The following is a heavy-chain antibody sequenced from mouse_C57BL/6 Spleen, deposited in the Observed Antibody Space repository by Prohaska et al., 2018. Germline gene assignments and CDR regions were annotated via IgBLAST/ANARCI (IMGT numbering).Heavy chain of an antibody. D-gene: IGHD1-1*01. CDR1: GYTFTDYY. CDR3: ARYYYGSSYWYFDV. CDR2: INPNNGGT. J-gene: IGHJ1*03. V-gene: IGHV1-26*01. Sequence: LKISCKASGYTFTDYYMNWVKQSHGKSLEWIGDINPNNGGTSYNQKFKGKATLTVDKSSSTAYMELRSLTSEDSAVYYCARYYYGSSYWYFDVGSTGNTVTVSS.